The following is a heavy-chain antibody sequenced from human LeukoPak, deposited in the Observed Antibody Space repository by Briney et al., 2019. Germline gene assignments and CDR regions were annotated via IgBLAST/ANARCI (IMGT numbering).Heavy chain of an antibody. CDR2: IYYSGST. J-gene: IGHJ6*03. D-gene: IGHD3-16*01. V-gene: IGHV4-59*01. CDR3: ARETSQKGAHYMDV. Sequence: SSETLSLTCTVSGGSISSYYWSWIRQPPGKGLEWIGYIYYSGSTNYNPSLKSRVTISVDTSKNQFSLKLSSVTAADTAVYCCARETSQKGAHYMDVWGKGTTVTISS. CDR1: GGSISSYY.